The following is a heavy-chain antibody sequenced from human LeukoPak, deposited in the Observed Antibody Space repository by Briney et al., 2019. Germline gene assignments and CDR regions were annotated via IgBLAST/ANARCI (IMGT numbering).Heavy chain of an antibody. Sequence: PSQTLSLTCTVSGGSISSGDYYWSWIRQPPGKGLEWIGYIYYSGSTYYNPSLKSRVTISVDTSKNQFSLKLSSVTAADTAVYYCARPAAGFGPDAFDIWAKGQWSPSLQ. J-gene: IGHJ3*02. V-gene: IGHV4-30-4*01. D-gene: IGHD3-10*01. CDR3: ARPAAGFGPDAFDI. CDR1: GGSISSGDYY. CDR2: IYYSGST.